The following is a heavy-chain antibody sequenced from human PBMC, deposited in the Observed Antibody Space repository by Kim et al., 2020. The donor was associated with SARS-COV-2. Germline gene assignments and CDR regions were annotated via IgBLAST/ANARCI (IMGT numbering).Heavy chain of an antibody. V-gene: IGHV1-46*01. CDR1: GYTLSNYF. D-gene: IGHD6-13*01. CDR2: INPNTGTT. Sequence: ASVKVSCKASGYTLSNYFMVWVRQAPGQGLEWMATINPNTGTTHYGHKFQGTLTVTKDTSTSTVYMELSGLTSEDTAVYYCARDLGSSNWFPWGQGTLVT. CDR3: ARDLGSSNWFP. J-gene: IGHJ5*02.